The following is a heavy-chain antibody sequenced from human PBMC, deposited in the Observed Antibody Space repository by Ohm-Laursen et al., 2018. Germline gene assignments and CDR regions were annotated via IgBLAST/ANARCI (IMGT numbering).Heavy chain of an antibody. CDR1: GFTFSNYG. V-gene: IGHV3-23*01. CDR2: ISGSGGST. CDR3: ASPPQGSSRHTGWYYYYGMDV. D-gene: IGHD6-6*01. Sequence: SLRLSCAATGFTFSNYGMSWVRQAPGKGLEWVSAISGSGGSTYYADSVKGRFTISRDNSKNTLYLQMNSLRAEDTAVYYFASPPQGSSRHTGWYYYYGMDVWGQGTTVTVSS. J-gene: IGHJ6*02.